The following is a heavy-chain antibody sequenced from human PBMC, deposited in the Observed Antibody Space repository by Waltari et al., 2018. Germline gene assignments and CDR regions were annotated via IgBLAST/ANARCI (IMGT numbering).Heavy chain of an antibody. CDR3: ARDHIPTYYYDSSGLGYFDY. V-gene: IGHV3-48*03. J-gene: IGHJ4*02. Sequence: EVQLVESGGGLVQPGGSLRLSCAASGFTSSSYAMNWVRQAPGKGLEWVSYISSSGSTIYYADSVKGRFTISRDNAKNSLYLQMNSLRAEDTAVYYCARDHIPTYYYDSSGLGYFDYWGQGTLVTVSS. CDR2: ISSSGSTI. CDR1: GFTSSSYA. D-gene: IGHD3-22*01.